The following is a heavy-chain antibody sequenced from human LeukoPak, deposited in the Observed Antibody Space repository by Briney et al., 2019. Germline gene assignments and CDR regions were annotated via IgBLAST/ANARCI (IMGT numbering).Heavy chain of an antibody. CDR1: GFSFSSYA. CDR3: AKTPGEMATYTPIDY. CDR2: MSSSDDGR. J-gene: IGHJ4*02. V-gene: IGHV3-23*01. D-gene: IGHD5-24*01. Sequence: GGSLRLSCATSGFSFSSYAMSWVRQAPGKGLEWVSAMSSSDDGRYYADSVKGRFTISRDNAKNSLYLQMNSLRAEDTAVYYCAKTPGEMATYTPIDYWGQGTLVTVSS.